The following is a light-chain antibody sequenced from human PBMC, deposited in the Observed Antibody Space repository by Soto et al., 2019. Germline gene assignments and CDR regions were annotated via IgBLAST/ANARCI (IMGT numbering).Light chain of an antibody. J-gene: IGKJ5*01. CDR1: QSVGSY. CDR2: GAS. V-gene: IGKV3-20*01. Sequence: IVLTHSPSTLSLSPVGRATLSCSASQSVGSYLAWYQQKPGQAPRLLIYGASSRATGIPDRFSGSGSGTDFTLTISRLEPEDFAVYYCQQYGSSPPITFGQGTRLEIK. CDR3: QQYGSSPPIT.